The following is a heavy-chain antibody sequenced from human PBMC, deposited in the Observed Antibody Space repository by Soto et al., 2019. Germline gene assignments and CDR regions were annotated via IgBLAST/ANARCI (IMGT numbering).Heavy chain of an antibody. CDR3: ARAPRDKTFFCGMDV. V-gene: IGHV4-38-2*01. J-gene: IGHJ6*02. CDR2: IYHSGST. D-gene: IGHD3-16*01. CDR1: GYSISSGYY. Sequence: SETLSLTCAVSGYSISSGYYWGLIRQPPGKGLEWIGSIYHSGSTYYNPSLKSRVTISVDTSKNQFSLKLSSVTAADTAVYYCARAPRDKTFFCGMDVWGQGTTVTVSS.